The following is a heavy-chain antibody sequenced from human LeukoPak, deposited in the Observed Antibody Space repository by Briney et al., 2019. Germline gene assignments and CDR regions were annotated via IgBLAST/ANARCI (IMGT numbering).Heavy chain of an antibody. CDR1: GYTFTGYY. Sequence: ASVKVSCKASGYTFTGYYMHWVRQAPGQGPEWMGWIHPNSGGTKCAQSFQGRVTMTRDTSITTAYMELSSLRSDDTAVYYCARGDIYWDYWGQGTQVTVSS. J-gene: IGHJ4*02. CDR3: ARGDIYWDY. D-gene: IGHD2-15*01. V-gene: IGHV1-2*02. CDR2: IHPNSGGT.